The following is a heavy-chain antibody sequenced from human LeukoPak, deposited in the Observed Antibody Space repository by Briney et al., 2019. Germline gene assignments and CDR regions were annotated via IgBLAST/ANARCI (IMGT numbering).Heavy chain of an antibody. J-gene: IGHJ4*02. Sequence: GGSLRLSCAASGFTFSSYGMHWVRQAPGKGLEWVAVIWYDGSNKYYADSVKGRFTISRDNSKNTLYLQMNSLRAEDTAVYYCARDALEFRARALLRYFDWLLPGNYWGQGTLVTVSS. CDR1: GFTFSSYG. V-gene: IGHV3-33*01. CDR3: ARDALEFRARALLRYFDWLLPGNY. CDR2: IWYDGSNK. D-gene: IGHD3-9*01.